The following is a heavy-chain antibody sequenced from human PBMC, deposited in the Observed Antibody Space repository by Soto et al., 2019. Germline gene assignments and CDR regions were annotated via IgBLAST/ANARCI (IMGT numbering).Heavy chain of an antibody. CDR3: ARGYSYGPVDFYHGMDV. V-gene: IGHV1-69*13. J-gene: IGHJ6*02. D-gene: IGHD5-18*01. CDR1: GDTFSNSG. CDR2: IVPIYITT. Sequence: ASVKVSCKASGDTFSNSGISWVRQAPGQGLEWMGGIVPIYITTTYAQKFQGRVRVTADESTSTVYMELRGLRYDDTAVYYCARGYSYGPVDFYHGMDVWGQGTAVTVSS.